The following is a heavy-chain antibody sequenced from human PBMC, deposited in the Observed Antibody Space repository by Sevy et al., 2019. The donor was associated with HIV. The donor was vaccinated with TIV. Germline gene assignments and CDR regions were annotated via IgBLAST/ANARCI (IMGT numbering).Heavy chain of an antibody. Sequence: GGSLRLSCSASGFTFRTYAMHWVRQAPGNGLEYVSAISGNGGTTYYADSVKGRFTISRDNSKNTLFLQMSSLRADDTAVYYCVKDVSSTWYHFDDWGQGTLVTVSS. CDR1: GFTFRTYA. CDR2: ISGNGGTT. CDR3: VKDVSSTWYHFDD. D-gene: IGHD6-13*01. V-gene: IGHV3-64D*06. J-gene: IGHJ4*02.